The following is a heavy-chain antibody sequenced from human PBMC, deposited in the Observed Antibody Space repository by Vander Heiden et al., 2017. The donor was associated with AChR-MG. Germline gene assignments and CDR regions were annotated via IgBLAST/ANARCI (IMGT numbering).Heavy chain of an antibody. CDR2: ISSSGNTI. J-gene: IGHJ4*02. V-gene: IGHV3-48*01. CDR3: ARVLRAATRTVDY. CDR1: GFIFSDYS. Sequence: QLVESGGGLVQPGGSLRLSCAVSGFIFSDYSMNWVRQAPGKGLEWLSYISSSGNTIYYADAVKGRSTISRDNARNSLYLQMNSLRAEDTAVYYCARVLRAATRTVDYWGQGTLVTVSS. D-gene: IGHD6-25*01.